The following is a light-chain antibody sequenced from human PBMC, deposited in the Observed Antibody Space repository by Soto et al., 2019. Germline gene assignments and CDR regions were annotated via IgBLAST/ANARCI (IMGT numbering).Light chain of an antibody. CDR2: TLF. Sequence: DIQMTQSPFSLSASVGDRVTITCRASQSIYGSLNWYPQKPGEAPKLLSYTLFSLKSGVPSMISGSGSGTDFTLTIASLQPEHFATYSCQQSHPAPFTFGGGTKGDIK. CDR1: QSIYGS. V-gene: IGKV1-39*01. CDR3: QQSHPAPFT. J-gene: IGKJ4*01.